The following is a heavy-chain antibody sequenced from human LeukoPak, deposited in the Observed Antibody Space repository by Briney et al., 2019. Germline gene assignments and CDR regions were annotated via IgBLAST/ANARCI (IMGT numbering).Heavy chain of an antibody. Sequence: GGSLRLSCVASGFTFSNYWMHWVRQAPGKGLGWFSRIYGDESITNYADSVKGRFTISRDNAKHTLYLQMNSLRAEDTAVYYCAREVGSGNSDRYFDPWGQGALVTVSS. CDR3: AREVGSGNSDRYFDP. CDR1: GFTFSNYW. V-gene: IGHV3-74*01. CDR2: IYGDESIT. D-gene: IGHD3-10*01. J-gene: IGHJ4*02.